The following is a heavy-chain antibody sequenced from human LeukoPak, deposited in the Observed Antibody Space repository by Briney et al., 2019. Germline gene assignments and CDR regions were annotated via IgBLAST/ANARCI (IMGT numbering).Heavy chain of an antibody. CDR2: IYYSGST. CDR3: ARVGGSSGSLAFDI. J-gene: IGHJ3*02. V-gene: IGHV4-59*01. Sequence: SETLSLTCTVSGGSISSYYWSWIRQPPGKGLEWIGYIYYSGSTNYNPSLKSRVTISVDTSKNQFSLMLSSVTAADTAVYYCARVGGSSGSLAFDIWGQGTMVTVSS. D-gene: IGHD6-19*01. CDR1: GGSISSYY.